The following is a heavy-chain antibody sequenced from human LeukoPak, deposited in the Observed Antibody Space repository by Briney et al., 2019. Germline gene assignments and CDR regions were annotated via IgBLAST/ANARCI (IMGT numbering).Heavy chain of an antibody. J-gene: IGHJ6*02. CDR1: GFTFSSYS. Sequence: GGSLRLSCAASGFTFSSYSMNWVRQAPGKGLEWVSSISSSSYIYYADSVKGRFTISRDNAKNSLYLQMNSLRAEDTAVYYCARDWHQPPTYYYYGMDVWGQGTTVTVSS. CDR2: ISSSSYI. D-gene: IGHD2-2*01. V-gene: IGHV3-21*01. CDR3: ARDWHQPPTYYYYGMDV.